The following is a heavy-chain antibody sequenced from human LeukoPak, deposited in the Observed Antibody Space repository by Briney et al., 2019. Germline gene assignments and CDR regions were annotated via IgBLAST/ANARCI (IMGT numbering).Heavy chain of an antibody. V-gene: IGHV4-59*01. CDR3: ARDGPLYCSGGSCYSGYYYYGMDV. CDR1: GGSISSYY. J-gene: IGHJ6*04. Sequence: PSETLSLTCTVSGGSISSYYWSWIRQPPGKGLEWIGYIYYSGSTNYNPSLKSRVTISADTSKNQFSLKLSSVTAADTAVYYCARDGPLYCSGGSCYSGYYYYGMDVWGKGTTVTVSS. CDR2: IYYSGST. D-gene: IGHD2-15*01.